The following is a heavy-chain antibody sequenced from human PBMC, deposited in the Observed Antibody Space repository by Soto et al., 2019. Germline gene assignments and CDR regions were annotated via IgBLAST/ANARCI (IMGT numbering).Heavy chain of an antibody. D-gene: IGHD6-6*01. CDR2: ISGSGGST. Sequence: GGSLRLSCAAFGFTFSSYAMSWVRQAPGKGLEWVSAISGSGGSTYYADSVKGRFTISRDNSKNTLYLQMNSLRAEDTAVYYCAKDRTYSSSSFDYWGQGTLVTVSS. CDR1: GFTFSSYA. V-gene: IGHV3-23*01. J-gene: IGHJ4*02. CDR3: AKDRTYSSSSFDY.